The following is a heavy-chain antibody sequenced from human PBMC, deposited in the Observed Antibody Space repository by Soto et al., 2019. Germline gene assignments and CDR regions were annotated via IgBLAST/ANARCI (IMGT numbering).Heavy chain of an antibody. CDR1: GGSISSSSYY. J-gene: IGHJ4*02. CDR2: IYYSGST. D-gene: IGHD1-20*01. CDR3: ASVAITGTPFDY. Sequence: QLQLQESGPGLVKPSETLSLTCTVSGGSISSSSYYWGWIRQPPGKWLEWIGSIYYSGSTYYNPSLKSRVTISVDTSKNQFSLKLSSVTAADTAVYYCASVAITGTPFDYWGQGTLVTVSS. V-gene: IGHV4-39*01.